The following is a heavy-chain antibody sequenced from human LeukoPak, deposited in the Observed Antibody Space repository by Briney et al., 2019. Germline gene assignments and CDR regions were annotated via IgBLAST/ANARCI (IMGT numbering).Heavy chain of an antibody. CDR1: GFTFDDYA. CDR2: ISWNSGSI. CDR3: AKSPSKDSGPKGLFGY. V-gene: IGHV3-9*01. Sequence: PLRLSCAASGFTFDDYAMHGVPQAPGKGLEGVSGISWNSGSIGYADSVKGRFTISRDNAKNSLYLQMNSLRAADTALYYCAKSPSKDSGPKGLFGYWGQGTLVTVSS. J-gene: IGHJ4*02. D-gene: IGHD2-15*01.